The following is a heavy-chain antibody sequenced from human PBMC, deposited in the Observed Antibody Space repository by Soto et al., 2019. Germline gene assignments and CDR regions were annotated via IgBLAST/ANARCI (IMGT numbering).Heavy chain of an antibody. V-gene: IGHV4-34*01. Sequence: SETLSLTCAVYGGSFSGYYWSWVRQPPGKGLEWIGEISHSGSTNYNPSLKSRVTISVDTSKNQFSLKLSSVTAADTAVYYCARGPLSGSYYALHYYYYGMDVWGQGTTVTVFS. CDR3: ARGPLSGSYYALHYYYYGMDV. J-gene: IGHJ6*02. D-gene: IGHD1-26*01. CDR2: ISHSGST. CDR1: GGSFSGYY.